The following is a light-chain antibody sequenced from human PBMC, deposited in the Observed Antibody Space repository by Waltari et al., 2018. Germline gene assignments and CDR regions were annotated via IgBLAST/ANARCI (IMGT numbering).Light chain of an antibody. J-gene: IGKJ1*01. CDR1: QSISKY. CDR3: QNHERLPAT. Sequence: CRASQSISKYLVGYQQRPGHAPRLLIYAASTRATGVPDRFSGSGYGTDFTLTISRLEPEDFAVYYCQNHERLPATFGQGTKVEIK. V-gene: IGKV3-11*01. CDR2: AAS.